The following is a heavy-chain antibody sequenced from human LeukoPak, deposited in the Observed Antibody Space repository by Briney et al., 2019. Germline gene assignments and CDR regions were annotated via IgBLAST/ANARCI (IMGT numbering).Heavy chain of an antibody. CDR2: INPSGGST. V-gene: IGHV1-46*01. CDR3: ARDRLRGVVGAVDY. J-gene: IGHJ4*02. CDR1: GYTFTSYY. D-gene: IGHD1-26*01. Sequence: GGSLRLSCAASGYTFTSYYMHWVRQAPGQGLEWMGIINPSGGSTSYAQKFQGRVTMTRDTSTSTVYMELSSLRSEDTAVYYCARDRLRGVVGAVDYWGQGTLVTVSS.